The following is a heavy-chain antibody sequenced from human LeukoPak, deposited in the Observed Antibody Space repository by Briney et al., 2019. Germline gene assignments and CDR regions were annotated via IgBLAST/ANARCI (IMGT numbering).Heavy chain of an antibody. J-gene: IGHJ4*02. CDR1: GGSISSSSYY. D-gene: IGHD1-7*01. CDR2: IYYSGST. CDR3: ARYYNWNYVFNY. V-gene: IGHV4-39*01. Sequence: PSETLSLTCTVSGGSISSSSYYWGWIRQPPGKGLEWIGGIYYSGSTYYNPSLKSRVTISVDTSKNQFSLKLSSVTAADTAVYYCARYYNWNYVFNYWGQGTLVTVSS.